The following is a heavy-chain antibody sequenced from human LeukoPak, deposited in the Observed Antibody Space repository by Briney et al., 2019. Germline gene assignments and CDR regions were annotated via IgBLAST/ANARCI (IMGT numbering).Heavy chain of an antibody. J-gene: IGHJ4*02. CDR1: GGSFSGYY. CDR3: ARGYYYDSSGQPPGGFDY. D-gene: IGHD3-22*01. V-gene: IGHV4-34*01. Sequence: NPSETLSLTCAVYGGSFSGYYWSWIRQPPGKGLEWIGEINHSGSTNYSPSLKSRVTISVDTSKNQFSLKLSSVTAADTAVYYCARGYYYDSSGQPPGGFDYWGQGTLVTVSS. CDR2: INHSGST.